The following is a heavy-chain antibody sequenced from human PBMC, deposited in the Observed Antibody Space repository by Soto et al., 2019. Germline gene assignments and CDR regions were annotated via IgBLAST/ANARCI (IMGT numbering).Heavy chain of an antibody. CDR1: GGSISSYY. D-gene: IGHD3-22*01. CDR2: IYYSGST. Sequence: SETLSLTCTVSGGSISSYYWSWIRQPPGKGLEWIGYIYYSGSTNYNPSLKSRVTISVDTSKNQFSLKLSSVTAADTAVHYCARAGTYYYDSSGYLDYWGQGTLGTVSS. V-gene: IGHV4-59*01. CDR3: ARAGTYYYDSSGYLDY. J-gene: IGHJ4*02.